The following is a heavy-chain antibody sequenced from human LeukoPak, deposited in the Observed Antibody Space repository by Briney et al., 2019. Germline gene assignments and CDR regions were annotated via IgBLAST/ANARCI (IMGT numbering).Heavy chain of an antibody. CDR2: INPNSGGT. CDR1: GYTFTGYS. CDR3: ARGVGPRYFDL. J-gene: IGHJ2*01. D-gene: IGHD1-26*01. Sequence: ASVKVSCKTSGYTFTGYSINWVRQAPGQGLEWLGWINPNSGGTNYAQKSQGRVTMTRDTSISTAYMELSRLRSDDTAVYYCARGVGPRYFDLWGRGTLVTVSS. V-gene: IGHV1-2*02.